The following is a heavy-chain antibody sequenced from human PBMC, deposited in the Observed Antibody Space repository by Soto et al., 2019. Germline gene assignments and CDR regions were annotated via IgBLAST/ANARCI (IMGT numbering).Heavy chain of an antibody. D-gene: IGHD3-9*01. CDR3: AITRYFAWFDY. CDR2: ISGSGGST. J-gene: IGHJ4*02. V-gene: IGHV3-23*01. Sequence: PGGSLRLSCAASGLTFSSYAMSWVRQAPGKGLQWVSAISGSGGSTYYADSVKGRFTISRDNAKNTLYLQMNSLRAEDTAVYYFAITRYFAWFDYWGQGTLITVSS. CDR1: GLTFSSYA.